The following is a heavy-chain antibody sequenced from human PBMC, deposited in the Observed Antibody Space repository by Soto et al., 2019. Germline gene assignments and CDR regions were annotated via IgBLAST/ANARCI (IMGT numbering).Heavy chain of an antibody. CDR3: TRGQDRSKGGDN. J-gene: IGHJ4*02. Sequence: PSETLSLTCAVFGGCFSGYYWTWIRQPPGKGLEWIGELTHDGNINYNPSLKSRVTISVDTSKNQFSLRLSFVTAADTAVYFCTRGQDRSKGGDNWAKGTLVTVS. V-gene: IGHV4-34*01. CDR2: LTHDGNI. D-gene: IGHD3-22*01. CDR1: GGCFSGYY.